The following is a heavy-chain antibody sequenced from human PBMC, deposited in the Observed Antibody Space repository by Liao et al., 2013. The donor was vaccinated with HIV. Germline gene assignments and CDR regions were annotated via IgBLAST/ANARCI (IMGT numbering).Heavy chain of an antibody. Sequence: QVQLQESGPGLVKPSETLSLTCTVSGGSISSYYWSWIRQPPGKGLEWIGFIYYSGSTNYNPSLKSRVTISVDTSKNQFSLNLSSVSAADTAVYYCARAVYSYGQGDYYYDMDVWGKGTTVTVSS. D-gene: IGHD5-18*01. CDR2: IYYSGST. CDR1: GGSISSYY. J-gene: IGHJ6*03. V-gene: IGHV4-59*01. CDR3: ARAVYSYGQGDYYYDMDV.